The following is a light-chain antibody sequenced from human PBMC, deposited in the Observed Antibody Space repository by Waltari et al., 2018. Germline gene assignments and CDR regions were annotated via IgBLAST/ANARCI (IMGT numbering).Light chain of an antibody. CDR2: DAS. V-gene: IGKV1-33*01. CDR1: QDISNY. J-gene: IGKJ1*01. CDR3: QLRSKWLRT. Sequence: DIQMTQSPSSLSASVGDRVTITCQASQDISNYLNWYQQKPGKAPKLLIYDASNLETGVPSRFSGSGSGTDFTFTISSLEPEDFAVYYCQLRSKWLRTFGQGTKVEV.